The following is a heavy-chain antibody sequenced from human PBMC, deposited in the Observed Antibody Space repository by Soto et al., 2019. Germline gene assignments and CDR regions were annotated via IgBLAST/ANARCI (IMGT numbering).Heavy chain of an antibody. J-gene: IGHJ5*02. CDR3: ARGIWVRGIIGFSWFDP. CDR1: GPTITRGGFY. CDR2: IYYGGIT. D-gene: IGHD3-10*01. V-gene: IGHV4-31*03. Sequence: SDTLSHTCRASGPTITRGGFYRIWLGQHPGKGLEWIGYIYYGGITYYNPSLKSRITISVDTSKNQFSLKLSSATAADTAMYYCARGIWVRGIIGFSWFDPWGQVILVTVS.